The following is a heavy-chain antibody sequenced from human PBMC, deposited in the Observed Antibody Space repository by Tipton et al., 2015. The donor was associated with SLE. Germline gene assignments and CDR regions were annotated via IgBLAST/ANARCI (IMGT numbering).Heavy chain of an antibody. D-gene: IGHD4-17*01. CDR2: ISHSGNT. V-gene: IGHV4-4*02. CDR3: ARVAQGTLTIYSIDY. Sequence: TLSLTCGVSGGSISSNKWWSWVRQSPGKGLEWIGEISHSGNTDYNPSLKSRVTMSVDTSKNQFSLKLSSVTAADTAVYYCARVAQGTLTIYSIDYWGQGTLVTVSS. CDR1: GGSISSNKW. J-gene: IGHJ4*02.